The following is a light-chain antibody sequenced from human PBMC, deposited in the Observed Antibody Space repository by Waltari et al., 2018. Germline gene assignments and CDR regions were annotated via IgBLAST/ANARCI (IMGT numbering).Light chain of an antibody. CDR2: DAS. CDR1: QSISSW. V-gene: IGKV1-5*01. CDR3: QQYNSYWT. J-gene: IGKJ1*01. Sequence: DIQMTQSPATLSASVGASVTITCRPSQSISSWLAWYQQKPGKAPKLLIYDASSLESGVPSRFSGSGSGTEFTLTISSLQPDDFATYYCQQYNSYWTFGQGTKVEIK.